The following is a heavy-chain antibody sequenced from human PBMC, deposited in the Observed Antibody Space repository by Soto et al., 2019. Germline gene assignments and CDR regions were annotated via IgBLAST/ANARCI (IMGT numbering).Heavy chain of an antibody. V-gene: IGHV3-30*18. Sequence: GGSLRLSCAASGFTFSSYGMHWVRQAPGKGLEWVAVISYDGSNKYYADSVKGRFTISRDNSKNTLYLQMNSLRAEDTAVYYCAKEARGVGYCSSTSCRQRGYSYGPDYWGQGTLVTVSS. J-gene: IGHJ4*02. CDR3: AKEARGVGYCSSTSCRQRGYSYGPDY. CDR1: GFTFSSYG. D-gene: IGHD2-2*01. CDR2: ISYDGSNK.